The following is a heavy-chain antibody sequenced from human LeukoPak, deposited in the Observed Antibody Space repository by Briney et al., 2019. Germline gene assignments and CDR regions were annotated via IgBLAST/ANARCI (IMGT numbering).Heavy chain of an antibody. CDR1: GYTFTDYY. V-gene: IGHV1-2*06. CDR3: ARRVQTTGVFDY. J-gene: IGHJ4*02. D-gene: IGHD2-8*01. Sequence: ASAKVSCNASGYTFTDYYMHWVRQAPGQGLEWMGRIKPNSGDTNYAQKFQGRVTMTRDTSINTAYMELSRLKSDDTAVYYCARRVQTTGVFDYWGQGTLVTVSS. CDR2: IKPNSGDT.